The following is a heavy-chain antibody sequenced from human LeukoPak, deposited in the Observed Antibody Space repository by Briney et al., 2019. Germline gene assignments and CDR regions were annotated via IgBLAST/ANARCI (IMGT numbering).Heavy chain of an antibody. V-gene: IGHV3-23*01. CDR2: IRGGGGFT. J-gene: IGHJ1*01. CDR3: AKFRGDGFEHFQH. Sequence: PGGSLRLSCAASGFTSSDYAMSWVRQAPGKGLEWVSAIRGGGGFTYYADSVKGRFTISRDNSKNTLYLQMNSLRAEDTAVYYCAKFRGDGFEHFQHWGQGTLVTVSS. CDR1: GFTSSDYA. D-gene: IGHD3-16*01.